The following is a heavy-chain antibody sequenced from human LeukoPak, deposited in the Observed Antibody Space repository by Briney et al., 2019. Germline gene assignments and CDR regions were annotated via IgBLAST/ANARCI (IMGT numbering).Heavy chain of an antibody. V-gene: IGHV4-59*08. CDR3: VRRLKSSRTMSTGAFDI. CDR1: GGSISSYY. J-gene: IGHJ3*02. Sequence: SETLSLTCTVSGGSISSYYWSWIRRPPGKGLEWIGYIYYSGSTNYNPSLKSRVTISVDTSKNQFSLKLSSVTAADTAVYYCVRRLKSSRTMSTGAFDIWGQGTMVTVSS. CDR2: IYYSGST. D-gene: IGHD1-1*01.